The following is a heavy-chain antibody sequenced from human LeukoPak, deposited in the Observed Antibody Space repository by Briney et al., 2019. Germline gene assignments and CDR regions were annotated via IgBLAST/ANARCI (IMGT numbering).Heavy chain of an antibody. CDR2: IIPILGIA. CDR3: ARSRDYDFWSGYYPFDY. Sequence: SVKVSCKASGGTFSSYTISWVRQAPGQGLGWMGRIIPILGIANYAQKFQGRVTITADKSTSTAYMELSSLRSEDTAVYYCARSRDYDFWSGYYPFDYWGLGTLVTVSS. V-gene: IGHV1-69*02. CDR1: GGTFSSYT. D-gene: IGHD3-3*01. J-gene: IGHJ4*02.